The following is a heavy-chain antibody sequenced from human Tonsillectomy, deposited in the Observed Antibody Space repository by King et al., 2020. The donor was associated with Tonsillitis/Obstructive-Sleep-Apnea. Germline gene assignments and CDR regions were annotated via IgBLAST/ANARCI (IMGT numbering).Heavy chain of an antibody. J-gene: IGHJ6*02. CDR2: ISYDGRNK. CDR1: GFTFSSYG. V-gene: IGHV3-30*18. CDR3: AKDQIGQQLVLDYYGMDV. Sequence: VQLVESGGGVVQPGRSLRLSCAASGFTFSSYGMHWVRQAPGKGLEWVAVISYDGRNKYHADSVKGRFSISRDNSKNTLYLQMNSPRAEDTAVYYCAKDQIGQQLVLDYYGMDVWGQGTTVTVSS. D-gene: IGHD6-13*01.